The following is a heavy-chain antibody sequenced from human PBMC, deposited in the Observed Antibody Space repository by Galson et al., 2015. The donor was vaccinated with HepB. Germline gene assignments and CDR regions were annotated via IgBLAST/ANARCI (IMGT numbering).Heavy chain of an antibody. CDR2: ISYDGSNK. J-gene: IGHJ6*02. D-gene: IGHD4-17*01. V-gene: IGHV3-30-3*01. Sequence: SLRLSCAASGFTFSSYAMHWVRQAPGKGLEWVAVISYDGSNKYYADSVKGRFTISRDNSKNTLYLQMNSLRAEDTAVYYCARDIAEDDYGDYYYGMDVWGQGTTVTVSS. CDR3: ARDIAEDDYGDYYYGMDV. CDR1: GFTFSSYA.